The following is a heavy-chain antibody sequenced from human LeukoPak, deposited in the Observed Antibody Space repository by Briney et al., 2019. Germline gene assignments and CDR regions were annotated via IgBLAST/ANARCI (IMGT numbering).Heavy chain of an antibody. CDR1: GGTISSYY. CDR3: ARFSAQRICVRKYFVY. D-gene: IGHD2/OR15-2a*01. V-gene: IGHV4-59*01. CDR2: IYYSGST. J-gene: IGHJ4*02. Sequence: SETLTLTCTVSGGTISSYYWSWMRQPPGKGLEGIGYIYYSGSTNYNPSLKSRVTISVDTSKNQFSLKLSSMTAAYKGVEYYARFSAQRICVRKYFVYRGQGGLVTVSS.